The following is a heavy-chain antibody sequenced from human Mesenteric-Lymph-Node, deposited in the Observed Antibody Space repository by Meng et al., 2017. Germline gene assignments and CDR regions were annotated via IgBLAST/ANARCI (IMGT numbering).Heavy chain of an antibody. J-gene: IGHJ4*02. D-gene: IGHD3-10*01. V-gene: IGHV4-59*08. CDR3: ARQSGYFDY. CDR2: IYYSGST. CDR1: GGSISSYY. Sequence: QWRLQESGPGLVKPSETLSLPCTVSGGSISSYYWSWIRQPPGKGLEWIGHIYYSGSTNYNPSLKSRVTISVDTSKNQFSLRLSSVTATDTAVYYCARQSGYFDYWGQGTLVTVSS.